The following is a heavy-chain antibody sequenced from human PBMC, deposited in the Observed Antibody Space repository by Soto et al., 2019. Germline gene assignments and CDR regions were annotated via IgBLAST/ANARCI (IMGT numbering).Heavy chain of an antibody. CDR2: IWYDGSNT. CDR3: AKGGGAVRRAFDI. CDR1: GFTFSSYG. J-gene: IGHJ3*02. D-gene: IGHD3-16*01. V-gene: IGHV3-33*06. Sequence: QVQLVESGGGVVQPGRSLRLSCAASGFTFSSYGMHWVRQAPGKGLEWVAVIWYDGSNTYYADSVKGRFTISRDNSKNTLYLQMNSLRAEDTAVYYCAKGGGAVRRAFDIWGQGTMVTVSS.